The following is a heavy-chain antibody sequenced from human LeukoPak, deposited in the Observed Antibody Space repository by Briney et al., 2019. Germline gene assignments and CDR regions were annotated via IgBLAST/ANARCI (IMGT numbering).Heavy chain of an antibody. CDR3: AKGLHISGLGVPY. V-gene: IGHV3-30*18. CDR2: ISYDGSIK. J-gene: IGHJ4*02. D-gene: IGHD3-22*01. CDR1: GFMFSSYG. Sequence: GGSLRLSCVASGFMFSSYGMHWVRQAPGKGLEWVALISYDGSIKKYAASVKGRFTISRDNSKNTLYLQMNSLRAEDTAVYCCAKGLHISGLGVPYWGQGTLVTVSS.